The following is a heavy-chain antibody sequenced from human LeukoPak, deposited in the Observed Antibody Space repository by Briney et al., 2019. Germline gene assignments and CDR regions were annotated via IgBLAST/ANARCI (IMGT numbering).Heavy chain of an antibody. CDR3: ARDSSGSYYTIDAFDI. D-gene: IGHD1-26*01. J-gene: IGHJ3*02. CDR1: GDSISSGSYY. CDR2: IYTSGST. V-gene: IGHV4-61*09. Sequence: TLSLTCTVSGDSISSGSYYWSWIRQPAGKGLEWIGHIYTSGSTNYNPSLKSRVTMSVDTSKNQFSLKLSSVTAADTAVYYCARDSSGSYYTIDAFDIWGQGTMVTVSS.